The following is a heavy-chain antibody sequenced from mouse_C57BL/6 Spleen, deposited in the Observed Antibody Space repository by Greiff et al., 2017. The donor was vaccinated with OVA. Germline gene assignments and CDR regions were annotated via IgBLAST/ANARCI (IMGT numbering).Heavy chain of an antibody. CDR1: GFTFSDYY. V-gene: IGHV5-16*01. Sequence: EVKLVESEGGLVQPGSSMKLSCTASGFTFSDYYMAWVRQVPEKGLEWVANINYDGSSTYYLDSLKSRFIISRDNAKNILYLQMSSLKSEDTATYYCARIWPYYYAMDYWGQGTSVTVSS. J-gene: IGHJ4*01. CDR3: ARIWPYYYAMDY. CDR2: INYDGSST. D-gene: IGHD1-1*02.